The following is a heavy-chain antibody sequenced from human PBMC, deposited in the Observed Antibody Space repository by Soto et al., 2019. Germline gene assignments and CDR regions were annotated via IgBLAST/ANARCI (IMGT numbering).Heavy chain of an antibody. V-gene: IGHV1-3*01. CDR1: GYTFTSYA. CDR2: INAGNGNT. CDR3: AKSRVLRFLEWLGAFDI. Sequence: ASVKVSCKASGYTFTSYAMHWVRQAPGQRLEWMGWINAGNGNTKYSQKFQGRVTITRDTSASTAYMELSSLRSEDTAVYYCAKSRVLRFLEWLGAFDIWGQGTMVTVSS. D-gene: IGHD3-3*01. J-gene: IGHJ3*02.